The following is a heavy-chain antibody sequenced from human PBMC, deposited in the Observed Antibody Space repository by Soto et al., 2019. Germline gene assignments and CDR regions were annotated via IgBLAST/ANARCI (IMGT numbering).Heavy chain of an antibody. J-gene: IGHJ5*02. CDR3: ARESAGSGKNNWFDP. CDR2: IYYTGST. D-gene: IGHD3-10*01. V-gene: IGHV4-59*01. CDR1: GDSISSSY. Sequence: PSETLSLTCTVSGDSISSSYWSWLRQSPGKGLEWIGYIYYTGSTNYNPSLKGRVTISVDTSKNQFSLKLSSVTAADTAVYFCARESAGSGKNNWFDPWGQGTLVTISS.